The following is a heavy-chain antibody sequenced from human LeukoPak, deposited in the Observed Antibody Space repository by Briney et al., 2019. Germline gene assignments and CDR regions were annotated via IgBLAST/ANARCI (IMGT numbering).Heavy chain of an antibody. Sequence: SETLSLTCTVSGYSISSGYYWGWIRQPPGKGLEWIGGIYHSGSTYYNPSLKSRVTISVDTSKNQFSLKLSSVTAADTAVYYCARGSYDILTGYPYYFDYWGQGTLVTVSS. CDR1: GYSISSGYY. V-gene: IGHV4-38-2*02. D-gene: IGHD3-9*01. J-gene: IGHJ4*02. CDR3: ARGSYDILTGYPYYFDY. CDR2: IYHSGST.